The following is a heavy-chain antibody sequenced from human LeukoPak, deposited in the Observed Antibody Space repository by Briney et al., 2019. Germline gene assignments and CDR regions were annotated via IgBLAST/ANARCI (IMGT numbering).Heavy chain of an antibody. Sequence: GGSLGLSCAASGFTFSSYAMHWVRQAPGKGLEWVAVISYDGSNKYYADSVKGRFTISRDNSKNTLYLQMNSLRAEDTAVYYCARHNHGDYFDYWGQGTLVTVSS. CDR2: ISYDGSNK. V-gene: IGHV3-30-3*01. CDR1: GFTFSSYA. J-gene: IGHJ4*02. CDR3: ARHNHGDYFDY. D-gene: IGHD1-14*01.